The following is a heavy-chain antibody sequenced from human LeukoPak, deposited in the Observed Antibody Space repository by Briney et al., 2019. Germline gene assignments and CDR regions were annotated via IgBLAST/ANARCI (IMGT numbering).Heavy chain of an antibody. CDR1: GFTFDEYA. CDR2: ISGDGDTT. V-gene: IGHV3-43*02. Sequence: PGGSLRLSCAASGFTFDEYAMHWVRQAPGKGLEWVSLISGDGDTTHYADSVKGRFTISRDTSKNTLYLQMNRLRTEDTALYYCAKDAYGSLYYYHFMDVWGIGTTVTVSS. J-gene: IGHJ6*03. D-gene: IGHD6-19*01. CDR3: AKDAYGSLYYYHFMDV.